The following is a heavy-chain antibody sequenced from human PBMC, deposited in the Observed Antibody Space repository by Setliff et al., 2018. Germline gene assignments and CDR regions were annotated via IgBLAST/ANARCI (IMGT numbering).Heavy chain of an antibody. D-gene: IGHD2-21*01. CDR1: GGSFNSYY. CDR3: ARVPLMIAIRHAFDI. Sequence: PSETLSLTCAVYGGSFNSYYWSWIRQPPGKGLEWIGEINHSGSTNYNPSLKSRVTISVDTSKNQFSLKLSSVTAADTAVYYCARVPLMIAIRHAFDIWGQGTMVTVSS. V-gene: IGHV4-34*01. CDR2: INHSGST. J-gene: IGHJ3*02.